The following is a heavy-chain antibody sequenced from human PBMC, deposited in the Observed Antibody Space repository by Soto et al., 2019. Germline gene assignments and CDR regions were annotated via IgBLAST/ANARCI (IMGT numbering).Heavy chain of an antibody. D-gene: IGHD3-22*01. Sequence: GSLRLSCAASGFTFSNAWMTWVRQAPGQGLVWVGRIKSKTDGGTADYAAPVRGRFTISRDDSKDTLYLQMSSLKTEDTAVYYCTTDAYYDTSGYWFWGQGTPVTVSS. CDR2: IKSKTDGGTA. V-gene: IGHV3-15*01. CDR1: GFTFSNAW. J-gene: IGHJ4*02. CDR3: TTDAYYDTSGYWF.